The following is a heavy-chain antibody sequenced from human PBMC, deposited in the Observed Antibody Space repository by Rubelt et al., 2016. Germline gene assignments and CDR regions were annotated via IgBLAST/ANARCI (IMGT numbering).Heavy chain of an antibody. V-gene: IGHV3-74*02. Sequence: EVQLVESGGGLVQPGGSLRLSCAASGFTFSNYWMHWVRQTPGKGLEWVSRIKGDGSSTTYAASVEGRFTISRDNAKNIVYLQRSSLRVEETAVYYGARQSCDSIGCKFDDWCQGTLVTVSS. CDR2: IKGDGSST. CDR3: ARQSCDSIGCKFDD. J-gene: IGHJ4*02. D-gene: IGHD6-19*01. CDR1: GFTFSNYW.